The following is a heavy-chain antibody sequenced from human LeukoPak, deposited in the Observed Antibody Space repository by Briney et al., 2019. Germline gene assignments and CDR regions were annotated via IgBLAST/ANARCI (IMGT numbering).Heavy chain of an antibody. J-gene: IGHJ5*02. Sequence: GGSLRLSCAASGFTFSSYAMHWVRQAPGKGLEWVAVISYDGSNKYYADSVKGRFTISRDNSKNTLYLQMNSLGAEDTAVYYCARDGLGYCSGGSCRNWFDPWGQGTLVTVSS. D-gene: IGHD2-15*01. CDR2: ISYDGSNK. CDR1: GFTFSSYA. CDR3: ARDGLGYCSGGSCRNWFDP. V-gene: IGHV3-30-3*01.